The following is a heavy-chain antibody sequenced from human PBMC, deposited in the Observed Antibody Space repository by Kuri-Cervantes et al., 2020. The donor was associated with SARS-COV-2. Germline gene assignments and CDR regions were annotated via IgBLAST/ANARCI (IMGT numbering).Heavy chain of an antibody. D-gene: IGHD6-13*01. CDR2: ISSSSSYI. Sequence: GESLKISCAASGITFSSYSMNWVRQAPGKGLEWVSSISSSSSYIYYADSVKGRFTISRDNAKNSLYLQMNSLRAEDTAVYYCARDPYSSSWYRYYYGMDVWGQGTTVTVSS. CDR3: ARDPYSSSWYRYYYGMDV. V-gene: IGHV3-21*01. CDR1: GITFSSYS. J-gene: IGHJ6*02.